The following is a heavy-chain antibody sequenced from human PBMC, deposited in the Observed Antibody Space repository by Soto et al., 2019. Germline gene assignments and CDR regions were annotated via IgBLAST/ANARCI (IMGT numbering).Heavy chain of an antibody. J-gene: IGHJ4*02. V-gene: IGHV1-2*02. CDR2: INPNSGGT. CDR3: ASAAVTGTAGLDF. CDR1: GYTFSVFY. D-gene: IGHD6-19*01. Sequence: ASVKVSCKASGYTFSVFYMHWVRQAPGQWLEWMGWINPNSGGTKSAEKFQGRVTMTRDTSISTAYMELSRLTSDDTAVYYCASAAVTGTAGLDFWGQGTQVTVSS.